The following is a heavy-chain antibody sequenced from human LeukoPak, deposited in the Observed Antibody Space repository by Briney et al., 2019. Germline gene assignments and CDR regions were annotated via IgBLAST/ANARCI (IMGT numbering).Heavy chain of an antibody. CDR2: CSSSRSAI. CDR1: GFTFSDYS. Sequence: PGGSLRLSCAASGFTFSDYSTNGVRQATGKGLVWLSYCSSSRSAIYYADSVKGRFTISRDNAKNALYLQMNSLRDEDTAVYYCARDRLWAFDIWGQGTMVTVSS. J-gene: IGHJ3*02. D-gene: IGHD2-21*01. V-gene: IGHV3-48*02. CDR3: ARDRLWAFDI.